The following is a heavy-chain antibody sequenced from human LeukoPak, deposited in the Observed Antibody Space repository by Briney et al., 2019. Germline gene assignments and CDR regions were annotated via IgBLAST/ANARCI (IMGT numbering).Heavy chain of an antibody. Sequence: SETLSLTCAVYGGSFSGYYWSWIRQPAGKGLECIGRISSSGSTNYNPSLKSRVTMSVDTSKNQFFLKLSSVTAADTAVYYCARSPRRPHFYSSGSYYYYFDYWGQGTQVTVSS. J-gene: IGHJ4*02. CDR2: ISSSGST. CDR1: GGSFSGYY. D-gene: IGHD3-10*01. V-gene: IGHV4-59*10. CDR3: ARSPRRPHFYSSGSYYYYFDY.